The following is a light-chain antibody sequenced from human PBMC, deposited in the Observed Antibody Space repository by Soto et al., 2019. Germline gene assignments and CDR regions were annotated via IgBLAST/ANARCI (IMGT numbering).Light chain of an antibody. J-gene: IGKJ1*01. Sequence: DIQMTQSPSTLSASVGDRVTITCRASQSISSWLAWYQQKPGKAPKLLIYEASNLESGVPSRFSGSGSGTEFTLTISSLQPDDFATYYCQQSNNYPRTFGQGTKVEIK. CDR3: QQSNNYPRT. CDR2: EAS. CDR1: QSISSW. V-gene: IGKV1-5*03.